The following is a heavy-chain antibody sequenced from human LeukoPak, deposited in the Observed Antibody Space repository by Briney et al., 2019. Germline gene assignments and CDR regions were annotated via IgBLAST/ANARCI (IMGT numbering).Heavy chain of an antibody. J-gene: IGHJ4*02. CDR1: GFTFSSCA. Sequence: GGSLRLSCAASGFTFSSCAMSWVRQAPGKGLQWVSAISGSGSSTYYADSVKGRFTISRDNSKNTLYLQMNSLRAEDTAVYYCARRGGGFYFDYWGQGALVTVSS. V-gene: IGHV3-23*01. CDR2: ISGSGSST. CDR3: ARRGGGFYFDY. D-gene: IGHD2-15*01.